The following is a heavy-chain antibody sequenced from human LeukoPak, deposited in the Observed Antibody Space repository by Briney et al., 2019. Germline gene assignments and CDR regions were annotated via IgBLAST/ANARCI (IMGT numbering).Heavy chain of an antibody. CDR1: GYTFTSYY. CDR2: INPSGGST. J-gene: IGHJ2*01. CDR3: ARDSSVYYFYGAWYFDL. D-gene: IGHD3-22*01. Sequence: ASVKVSCKASGYTFTSYYMHRVRQAPGQGLEWMGIINPSGGSTSYAQKFQGRVTMTRDMSTSTVYMELSSLRSEDTAVYYCARDSSVYYFYGAWYFDLWGRGTLVTVSS. V-gene: IGHV1-46*01.